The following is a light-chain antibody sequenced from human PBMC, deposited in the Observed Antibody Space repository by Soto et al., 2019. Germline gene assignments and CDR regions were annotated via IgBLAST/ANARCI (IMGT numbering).Light chain of an antibody. CDR2: SAS. V-gene: IGKV3-20*01. CDR1: QSVTSSS. CDR3: HQYGSSHWT. J-gene: IGKJ1*01. Sequence: EIVLTQSPGTLSLSPGERATLSCRASQSVTSSSLAWYQQKPGQAPRLLIYSASGRATGIPDRFSGSGSGTDFTLTISRLEPEDFAMYYCHQYGSSHWTFGQGTKVEIK.